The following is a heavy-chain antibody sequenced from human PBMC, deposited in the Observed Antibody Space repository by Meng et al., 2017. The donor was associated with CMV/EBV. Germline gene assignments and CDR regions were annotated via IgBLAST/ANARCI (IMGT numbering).Heavy chain of an antibody. Sequence: ASVKVSCKASGYTFTGYYMHWMRQAPGQGLEWMGWINPNSGGTNYAQKFQGRVTMTRDTSISTAHMELSRLRSDDTAVYYCARGMTTDYYDYGMDVWGQGTTVTVSS. CDR1: GYTFTGYY. D-gene: IGHD4-11*01. CDR3: ARGMTTDYYDYGMDV. V-gene: IGHV1-2*02. J-gene: IGHJ6*02. CDR2: INPNSGGT.